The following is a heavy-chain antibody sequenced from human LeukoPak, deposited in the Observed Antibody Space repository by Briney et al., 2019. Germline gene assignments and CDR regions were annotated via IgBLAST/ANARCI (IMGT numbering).Heavy chain of an antibody. CDR3: AKDGGLWVSAHWGDS. V-gene: IGHV3-30*18. CDR1: GFTFSSYG. CDR2: ISYDGSNK. Sequence: GGSLRLSCSVSGFTFSSYGMHWVRQAPGKGLEWVAVISYDGSNKYYADSVKGRFTISRDNSKNTLYLQMNSLRAEDTAVYYCAKDGGLWVSAHWGDSWGRGTLVTVSS. J-gene: IGHJ4*02. D-gene: IGHD7-27*01.